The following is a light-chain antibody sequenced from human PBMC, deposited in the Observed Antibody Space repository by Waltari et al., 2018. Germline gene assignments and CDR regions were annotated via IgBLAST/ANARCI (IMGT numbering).Light chain of an antibody. Sequence: EIVLTQSPVTLSVSPGESATLSCRASQSISSNLAWSQQKPGQSPRLLIHGASTRATGIPARFSGSGSGTDFTLTISSLQSEDFAVYFCQQYNTWPTFGGGTKVEIK. CDR2: GAS. CDR3: QQYNTWPT. CDR1: QSISSN. V-gene: IGKV3-15*01. J-gene: IGKJ4*01.